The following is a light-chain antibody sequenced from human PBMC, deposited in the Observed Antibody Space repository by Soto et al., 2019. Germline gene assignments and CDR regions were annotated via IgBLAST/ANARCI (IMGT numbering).Light chain of an antibody. Sequence: QSVLTQPPSVSGAPGQRVTISCTGSSSNFGANYDVHWYQHLPGTAPKLLLYGSTNRPSGVPDRFSGSKSATSASLAITGLQAEDEADYYCQSYDNSLSGWVFGGGTKLTVL. V-gene: IGLV1-40*01. CDR3: QSYDNSLSGWV. CDR2: GST. CDR1: SSNFGANYD. J-gene: IGLJ3*02.